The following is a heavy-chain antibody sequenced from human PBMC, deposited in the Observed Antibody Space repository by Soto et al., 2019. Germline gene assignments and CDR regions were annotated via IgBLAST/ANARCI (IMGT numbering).Heavy chain of an antibody. Sequence: PGGSLILSCSASGFTFNSYAMHWVRQAPGKGLEFVSAISSYGADTYYADSVKGRFAISRDNSKNTLYLQMSSLRAGDTALYYCVKEGYMRSDWYGQFDYWGQGALVTVSS. CDR1: GFTFNSYA. D-gene: IGHD6-19*01. CDR3: VKEGYMRSDWYGQFDY. CDR2: ISSYGADT. J-gene: IGHJ4*02. V-gene: IGHV3-64D*06.